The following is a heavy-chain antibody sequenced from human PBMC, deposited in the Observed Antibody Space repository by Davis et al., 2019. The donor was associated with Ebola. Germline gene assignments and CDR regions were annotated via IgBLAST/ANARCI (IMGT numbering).Heavy chain of an antibody. D-gene: IGHD2-2*02. CDR1: RFTFSSYS. CDR2: ISSSSSYI. CDR3: ARDLYLGSWNYYGMDV. J-gene: IGHJ6*02. V-gene: IGHV3-21*01. Sequence: GESLKISCAASRFTFSSYSMNWVRQAPGQGLEWVSSISSSSSYIYYADSVKGRFTISRDNAKNSLYLQMNSLRAEDTAVYYCARDLYLGSWNYYGMDVWGQGNTVTVSS.